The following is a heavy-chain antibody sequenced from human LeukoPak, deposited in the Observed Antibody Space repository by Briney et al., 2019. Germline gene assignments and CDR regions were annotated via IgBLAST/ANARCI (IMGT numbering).Heavy chain of an antibody. CDR3: ARDVWARGAGVVAPGLLPLMNYFGFYMDV. CDR2: INPGRGDT. Sequence: ASVKVSCKTSGYIFSMFWMHWVRQAPGQGLEWMGIINPGRGDTTYAQKFQGRVSMTGDVTTNTVYMELSGVTSEDTAIYFCARDVWARGAGVVAPGLLPLMNYFGFYMDVWGKGTSVTVSS. CDR1: GYIFSMFW. D-gene: IGHD2-15*01. V-gene: IGHV1-46*01. J-gene: IGHJ6*03.